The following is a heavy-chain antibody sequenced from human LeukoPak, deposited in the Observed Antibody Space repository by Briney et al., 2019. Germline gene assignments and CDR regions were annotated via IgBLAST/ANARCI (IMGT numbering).Heavy chain of an antibody. CDR3: AREVPYDFWSGYLGNWFDP. CDR1: GFTFSSYE. CDR2: ISSSGSTI. V-gene: IGHV3-48*03. J-gene: IGHJ5*02. Sequence: GGSLRLSCAASGFTFSSYEMNWVRQAPGKGLEWVSYISSSGSTIYYADSVKGRFTISRDNAKNSLYLQMNSLRAEDTAVYYCAREVPYDFWSGYLGNWFDPWGQGTLVTVSS. D-gene: IGHD3-3*01.